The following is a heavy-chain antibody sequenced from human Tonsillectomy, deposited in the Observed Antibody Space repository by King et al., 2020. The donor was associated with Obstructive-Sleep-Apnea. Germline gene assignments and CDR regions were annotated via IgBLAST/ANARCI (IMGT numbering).Heavy chain of an antibody. CDR3: AKDLSSGWYGPVDY. D-gene: IGHD6-19*01. Sequence: VQLVESGGGLVQPGRSLRLSCAASGFTFDDYAMHWVRQAPGKGLEWVSGISWNSGRIGYADSVKGRFTISRDNARNSLFLQMNSLRTEDTAVYYCAKDLSSGWYGPVDYWGQGTLVTVSS. CDR2: ISWNSGRI. V-gene: IGHV3-9*01. J-gene: IGHJ4*02. CDR1: GFTFDDYA.